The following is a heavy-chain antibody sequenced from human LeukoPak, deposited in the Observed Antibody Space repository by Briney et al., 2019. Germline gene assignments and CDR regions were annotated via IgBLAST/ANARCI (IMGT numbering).Heavy chain of an antibody. CDR2: IYHSGST. CDR1: GYSISSGYY. CDR3: ARGSGMAATSDY. D-gene: IGHD6-13*01. V-gene: IGHV4-38-2*02. J-gene: IGHJ4*02. Sequence: PSETLSLTCTVSGYSISSGYYWGWIRQPPGKGLEWIGSIYHSGSTYYNPSLKSRVTISVDTSKNQFSLKLSSVTAADTAVYYCARGSGMAATSDYWGQGTLVTVSS.